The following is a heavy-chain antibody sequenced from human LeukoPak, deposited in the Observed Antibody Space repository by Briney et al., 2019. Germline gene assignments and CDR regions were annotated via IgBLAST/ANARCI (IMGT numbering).Heavy chain of an antibody. CDR2: IWFDGSNK. CDR1: GFTFSSYG. J-gene: IGHJ4*02. CDR3: ARDLNGYNQFDY. D-gene: IGHD5-24*01. V-gene: IGHV3-33*08. Sequence: GGSLRLSCAASGFTFSSYGMHWVRQAPGKGLEWVAVIWFDGSNKYYADSVKGRFTISRDNSKNTLYLQMNSLRAEDTAVYCCARDLNGYNQFDYWGQGTLVTVSS.